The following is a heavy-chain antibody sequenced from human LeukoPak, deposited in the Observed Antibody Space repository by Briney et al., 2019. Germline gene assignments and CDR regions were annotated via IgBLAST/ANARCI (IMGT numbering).Heavy chain of an antibody. D-gene: IGHD3-3*01. Sequence: PSETLSLTCTVSGGSISSSSYYWGWIRQPPGKGLEWIGSIYYSGSTYYNPSLKSRVTISVDTSKNQFSLKLSSVTAADTAVYYCARLSSGLTFYYYMDVWGKGTTVTVSS. CDR1: GGSISSSSYY. CDR2: IYYSGST. CDR3: ARLSSGLTFYYYMDV. V-gene: IGHV4-39*01. J-gene: IGHJ6*03.